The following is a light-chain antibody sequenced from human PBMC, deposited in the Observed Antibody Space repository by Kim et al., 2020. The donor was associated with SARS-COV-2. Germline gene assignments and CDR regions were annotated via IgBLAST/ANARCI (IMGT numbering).Light chain of an antibody. V-gene: IGLV2-23*02. J-gene: IGLJ1*01. CDR3: CSYAGSSTYV. CDR1: SSDVGSYNL. Sequence: GQATTCSCAGTSSDVGSYNLVSWYQQHPGKAPKLMIYEVSKRPSGVSNRFSGSKSGNTASLTISGLQAEDEADYYCCSYAGSSTYVFGTGTKVTVL. CDR2: EVS.